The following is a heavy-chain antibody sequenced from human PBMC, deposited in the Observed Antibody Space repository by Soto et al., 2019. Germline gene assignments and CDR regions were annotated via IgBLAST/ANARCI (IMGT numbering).Heavy chain of an antibody. CDR2: IYYSGST. D-gene: IGHD2-15*01. CDR1: GGSISSSSYY. CDR3: ARIVGVVAATPYYYYMDG. V-gene: IGHV4-39*01. Sequence: SETLSLTCTVSGGSISSSSYYWGWIRQPPGKGLEWIGSIYYSGSTYYNPSLKSRVTISVDTSKNQFSLKLSSVTAADTAVYYCARIVGVVAATPYYYYMDGWGKRTSDTVSS. J-gene: IGHJ6*03.